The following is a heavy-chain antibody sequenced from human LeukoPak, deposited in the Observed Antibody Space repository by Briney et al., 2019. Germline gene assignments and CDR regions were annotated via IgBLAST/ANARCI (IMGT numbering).Heavy chain of an antibody. J-gene: IGHJ4*02. CDR2: ISHSSSTI. Sequence: GGSLRLSCAASGFTFSSYSMNWVRQAPGKGLEWVSYISHSSSTIYYADSVKGRLTISRDNAKKSLYLQMNSLRAEDSAVYYCARDRLHYGEYEKTFDYWGQGTLVTVSS. CDR3: ARDRLHYGEYEKTFDY. V-gene: IGHV3-48*01. CDR1: GFTFSSYS. D-gene: IGHD4-17*01.